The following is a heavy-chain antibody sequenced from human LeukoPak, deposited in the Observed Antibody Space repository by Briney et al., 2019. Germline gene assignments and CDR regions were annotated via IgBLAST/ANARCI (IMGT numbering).Heavy chain of an antibody. J-gene: IGHJ4*02. D-gene: IGHD2-21*01. CDR2: IYYSGST. V-gene: IGHV4-59*01. CDR3: ARASVIHATVDY. CDR1: GGSISSYY. Sequence: PSETLSLTCTVSGGSISSYYWSWIRQPPGKGLEWIGYIYYSGSTNYNPSLKSRVTISVDTSKNQFSLKLSSVTAADTAVYYCARASVIHATVDYWGQGTLVTVSS.